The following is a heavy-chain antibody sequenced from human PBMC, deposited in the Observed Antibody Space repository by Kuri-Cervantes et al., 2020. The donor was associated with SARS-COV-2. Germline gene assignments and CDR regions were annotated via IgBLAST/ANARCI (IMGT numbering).Heavy chain of an antibody. J-gene: IGHJ5*02. D-gene: IGHD6-13*01. CDR3: ASSGAAAGLDWFDP. CDR1: GGSISSYY. Sequence: GSLRLSCPVSGGSISSYYWSWIRQPPGKGLEWIGYIYYSGSTNYNPSLKSRVTISVDTSKNQFSLKLSSVTAADTAVYYCASSGAAAGLDWFDPWGQGTLVTVSS. CDR2: IYYSGST. V-gene: IGHV4-59*01.